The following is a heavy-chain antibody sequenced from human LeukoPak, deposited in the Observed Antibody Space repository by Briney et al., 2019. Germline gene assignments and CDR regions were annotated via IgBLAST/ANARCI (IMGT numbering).Heavy chain of an antibody. D-gene: IGHD3-3*01. V-gene: IGHV1-69*05. CDR2: IIPIFGTA. CDR1: GGTFSSYA. CDR3: ARGALFGVVILDY. Sequence: SVKVPCKASGGTFSSYAISWVRRAPGQGLEWMGGIIPIFGTANYAQKFQGRVTITTDESTSTAYMELSSLRSEDTAVYYCARGALFGVVILDYWGQGTLVTVSS. J-gene: IGHJ4*02.